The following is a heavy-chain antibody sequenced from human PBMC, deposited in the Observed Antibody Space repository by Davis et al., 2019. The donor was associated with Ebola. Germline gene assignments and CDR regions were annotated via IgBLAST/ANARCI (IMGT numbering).Heavy chain of an antibody. Sequence: GESLKISCAASGFNFSSYWMHWVRQVPGKGLVWVSNINSDGSRKGYADSVRGRFTISRDNAKNTLYLQMNSLGAEDTAVYYCARSSYQPDYWGQGTLVTVSS. CDR1: GFNFSSYW. CDR2: INSDGSRK. CDR3: ARSSYQPDY. J-gene: IGHJ4*02. V-gene: IGHV3-74*01. D-gene: IGHD2-2*01.